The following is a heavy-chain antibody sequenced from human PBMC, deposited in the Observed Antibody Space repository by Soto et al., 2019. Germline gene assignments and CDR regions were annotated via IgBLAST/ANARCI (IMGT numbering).Heavy chain of an antibody. CDR1: GFTFGSYW. V-gene: IGHV3-74*01. J-gene: IGHJ4*02. D-gene: IGHD3-3*01. CDR3: ARDLPYDFWSGSYYFDY. Sequence: PGGSLRLSCAASGFTFGSYWMHWVRQAPGKGLVWVSRINSDGSSTSYADSVKGRFTISRDNAKNTLYLQMNSLRAEDTAVYYCARDLPYDFWSGSYYFDYWGQGTLVTVSS. CDR2: INSDGSST.